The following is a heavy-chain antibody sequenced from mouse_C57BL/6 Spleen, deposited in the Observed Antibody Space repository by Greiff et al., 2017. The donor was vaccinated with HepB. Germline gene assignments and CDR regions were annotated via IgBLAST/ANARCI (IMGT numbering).Heavy chain of an antibody. J-gene: IGHJ2*01. CDR2: IDPSDSYT. CDR3: ARWLLQEGYYFDY. V-gene: IGHV1-50*01. CDR1: GYTFTSYW. D-gene: IGHD2-3*01. Sequence: VQLQEPGAELVKPGASVKLSCKASGYTFTSYWMQWVKQRPGQGLEWIGEIDPSDSYTNYNQKFKGKATLTVDTSSSTAYMQLSSLTSEDSAVYYCARWLLQEGYYFDYWGQGTTLTVSS.